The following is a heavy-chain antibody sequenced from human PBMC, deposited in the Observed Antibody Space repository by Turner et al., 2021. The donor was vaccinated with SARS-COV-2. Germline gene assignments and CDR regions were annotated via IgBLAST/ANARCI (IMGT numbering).Heavy chain of an antibody. V-gene: IGHV3-21*01. Sequence: VQLVESGGGLVRPGGSLLLSCAASGFTFSSYNRNWRRQAAARGREGWSAMSSSSTYIDYADSVKGRLTITRDNAKNSLYQQMNSRRAEETAVEYCAPDCSRDTCRDYWGQGTLVTVSS. D-gene: IGHD2-2*01. CDR2: MSSSSTYI. CDR1: GFTFSSYN. CDR3: APDCSRDTCRDY. J-gene: IGHJ4*02.